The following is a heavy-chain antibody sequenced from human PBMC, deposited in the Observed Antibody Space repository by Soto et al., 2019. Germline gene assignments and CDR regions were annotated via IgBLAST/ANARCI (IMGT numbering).Heavy chain of an antibody. CDR3: ARELGAVVVAGSAFAY. CDR1: GGTFSSYA. D-gene: IGHD6-19*01. CDR2: IIPMFGTA. Sequence: QVQLVQSGAEVKKPGSSVKVSCKASGGTFSSYATSWVRQAAGQGLERMGGIIPMFGTAHYAQKFQGRVTIAADESTSTAYMELSSLRPEDTAVYYCARELGAVVVAGSAFAYWGQGSLVIVSS. V-gene: IGHV1-69*12. J-gene: IGHJ1*01.